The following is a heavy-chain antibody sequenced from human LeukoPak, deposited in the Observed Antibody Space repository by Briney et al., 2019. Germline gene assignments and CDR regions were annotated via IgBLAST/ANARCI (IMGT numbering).Heavy chain of an antibody. Sequence: SETLSLTCTVSGGSISSSSYYWVWIRPPPGKRLEWIGSIYYSGSTYCNPSLKSRVTISVDTSKNQFSLRLSSVTAADTAVYYCARQTAVAGTFDYFDYWGQGTLVTVSS. J-gene: IGHJ4*02. CDR1: GGSISSSSYY. D-gene: IGHD6-19*01. V-gene: IGHV4-39*01. CDR2: IYYSGST. CDR3: ARQTAVAGTFDYFDY.